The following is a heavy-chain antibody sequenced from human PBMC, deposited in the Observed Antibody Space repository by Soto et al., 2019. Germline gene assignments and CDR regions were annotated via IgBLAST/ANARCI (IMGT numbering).Heavy chain of an antibody. CDR2: ISWNSGSI. D-gene: IGHD1-7*01. CDR3: AKDTNWNYPYYFDY. CDR1: GFTFDDYA. J-gene: IGHJ4*02. Sequence: GGSLRLSCAASGFTFDDYAMHWVRQAPGKGLEWVSGISWNSGSIGYADSVKGRFTISRDNAKNTLYLQMNSLRAEDTAVYYCAKDTNWNYPYYFDYWGQGTLVTVS. V-gene: IGHV3-9*01.